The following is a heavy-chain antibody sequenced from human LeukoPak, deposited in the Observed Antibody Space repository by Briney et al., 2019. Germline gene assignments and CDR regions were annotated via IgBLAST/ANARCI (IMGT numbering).Heavy chain of an antibody. CDR2: INPNSGGT. CDR3: ARYRVGATTRLIYFDY. CDR1: GYTFTGYY. Sequence: ASVKVSCKASGYTFTGYYVHWVRQAPGQGLEWMGWINPNSGGTNYAQKFQGRVTMTRDTSISTAYMELSRLRSDDTAVYYCARYRVGATTRLIYFDYWGQGTLVTVSS. J-gene: IGHJ4*02. D-gene: IGHD1-26*01. V-gene: IGHV1-2*02.